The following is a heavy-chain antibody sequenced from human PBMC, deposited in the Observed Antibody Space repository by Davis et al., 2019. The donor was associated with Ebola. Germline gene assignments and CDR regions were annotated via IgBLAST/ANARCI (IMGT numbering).Heavy chain of an antibody. J-gene: IGHJ3*01. CDR3: ARDYGWGFEV. Sequence: GESLKISCAASGFTFSSYSMNWVRQAPGKGLEWVSYISSSSSTIYYADSVKGRFTISRDNAKNSLYLQMNSLRIEDTAVYYCARDYGWGFEVWGRGTMVTVSS. CDR2: ISSSSSTI. D-gene: IGHD3-10*01. V-gene: IGHV3-48*01. CDR1: GFTFSSYS.